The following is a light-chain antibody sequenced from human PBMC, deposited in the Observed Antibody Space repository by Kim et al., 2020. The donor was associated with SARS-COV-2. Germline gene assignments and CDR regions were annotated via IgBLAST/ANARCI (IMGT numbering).Light chain of an antibody. J-gene: IGKJ2*01. CDR1: QSVITF. Sequence: SASIGDRVIITCRASQSVITFLDWYQQRPGKGPKPLIYAASSLQSGVPSRFSGSGSGTDFTLTISSLQPEDFATYYCQQSYTFPYTFGQGTKLEI. CDR2: AAS. CDR3: QQSYTFPYT. V-gene: IGKV1-39*01.